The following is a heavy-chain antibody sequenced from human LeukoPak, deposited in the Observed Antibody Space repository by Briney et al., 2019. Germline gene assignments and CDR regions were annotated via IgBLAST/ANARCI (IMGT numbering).Heavy chain of an antibody. CDR3: TRFVYGARADESGGH. Sequence: GGSLRLSCAVSGFTFTDTYMTWIRQAPGKGLESLSYISPSGTDISYADSVKGRFTISRDNAKNSLYLQMNSLKTEDTAMYFCTRFVYGARADESGGHWGQGTLVTVSS. J-gene: IGHJ4*02. CDR1: GFTFTDTY. D-gene: IGHD4/OR15-4a*01. CDR2: ISPSGTDI. V-gene: IGHV3-11*01.